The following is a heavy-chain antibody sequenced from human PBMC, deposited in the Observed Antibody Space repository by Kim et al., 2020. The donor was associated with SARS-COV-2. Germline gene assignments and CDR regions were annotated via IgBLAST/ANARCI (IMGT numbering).Heavy chain of an antibody. J-gene: IGHJ3*02. Sequence: ASVKVSCKASGYTFTGYNLHWVGQAPEQGLGWMGIITPSGVSTSSARKFQGRVTMTREPSTSTVYMELSSLRSEDTAVYYCARTSGFGTPHAFDIWGQGTMVTVSS. CDR2: ITPSGVST. V-gene: IGHV1-46*01. CDR3: ARTSGFGTPHAFDI. CDR1: GYTFTGYN. D-gene: IGHD3-10*01.